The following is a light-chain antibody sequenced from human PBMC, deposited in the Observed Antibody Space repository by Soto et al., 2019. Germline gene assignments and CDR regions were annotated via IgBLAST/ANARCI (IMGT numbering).Light chain of an antibody. CDR3: QQCGSSPWT. CDR2: AAS. V-gene: IGKV3-20*01. J-gene: IGKJ1*01. Sequence: EIVFTQSPGTLSLSPGERARLSCRASQSVSSYYLAWYQQKPGQAPRLLIYAASSRATGIPDRFSGGGSGTDFTLTISRLETEDFAVYYCQQCGSSPWTFGQGTKVDIK. CDR1: QSVSSYY.